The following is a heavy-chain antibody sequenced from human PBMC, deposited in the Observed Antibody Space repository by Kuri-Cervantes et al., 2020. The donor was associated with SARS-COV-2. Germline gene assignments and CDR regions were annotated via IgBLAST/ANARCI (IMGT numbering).Heavy chain of an antibody. CDR2: IYFSGTT. V-gene: IGHV4-30-4*01. Sequence: SETLSLTCTVSGASLSSADFYWSWIRQPPGKGLEWIGYIYFSGTTYYNPSLQSRVTISVDTSKNQFSLKLSSVTAADTAVYYCARKVEMATISHWGQGTLVTVSS. CDR1: GASLSSADFY. CDR3: ARKVEMATISH. J-gene: IGHJ4*02. D-gene: IGHD5-24*01.